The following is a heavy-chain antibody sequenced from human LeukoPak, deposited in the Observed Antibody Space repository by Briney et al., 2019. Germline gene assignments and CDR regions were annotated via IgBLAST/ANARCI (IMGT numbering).Heavy chain of an antibody. CDR3: ARGTYYYDSSGYYFDY. V-gene: IGHV4-30-2*01. J-gene: IGHJ4*02. CDR2: IYHSGST. D-gene: IGHD3-22*01. CDR1: GGSISSGGYS. Sequence: PSETLSLTCAVSGGSISSGGYSWRWVRQPPGKGLEWIGYIYHSGSTYYNPSLKSRVTISVDRSKNQFSLKLSSVTAADTAVYYWARGTYYYDSSGYYFDYWGQGTLVTVSS.